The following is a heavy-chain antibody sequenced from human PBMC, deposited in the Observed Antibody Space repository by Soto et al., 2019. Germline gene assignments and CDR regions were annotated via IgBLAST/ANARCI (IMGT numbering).Heavy chain of an antibody. CDR3: ARRGPYYYFDY. Sequence: GGSLRLSCAASGFTFSDHYMDWVRQAPGKGLEWVGRTRNKANSYTTEYAASVKGRFTISRDDSKNSLYLQMNSLKTEDTAVYYCARRGPYYYFDYWGQGTLVTVSS. CDR2: TRNKANSYTT. J-gene: IGHJ4*02. V-gene: IGHV3-72*01. CDR1: GFTFSDHY. D-gene: IGHD3-10*01.